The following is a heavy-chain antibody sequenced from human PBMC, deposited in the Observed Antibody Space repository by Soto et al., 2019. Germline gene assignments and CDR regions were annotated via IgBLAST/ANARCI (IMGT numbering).Heavy chain of an antibody. V-gene: IGHV4-59*01. CDR2: IYYSGST. D-gene: IGHD6-19*01. CDR1: GGSISSYY. J-gene: IGHJ4*02. Sequence: SETLSLTCTFSGGSISSYYWSWIRQPLGKGLEWIGYIYYSGSTNYNPSLKSRVTISVDTSKNQFSLKLSSVTAADTAVYYCARGDLRWLADWGQGTLVTVSS. CDR3: ARGDLRWLAD.